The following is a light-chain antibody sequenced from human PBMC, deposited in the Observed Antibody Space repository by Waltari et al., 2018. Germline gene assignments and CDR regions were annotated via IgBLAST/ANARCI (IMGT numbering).Light chain of an antibody. Sequence: DIQMTHSPSSLSASVGDRVTITCRASQSISSYLNWYQQKPGKAPKLLIYAASSLQSGVPSRFSGSGSGTDFTLTISSLQPVDFATYYCQQSYSTPRTFGQGTKVEIK. CDR1: QSISSY. J-gene: IGKJ1*01. CDR2: AAS. V-gene: IGKV1-39*01. CDR3: QQSYSTPRT.